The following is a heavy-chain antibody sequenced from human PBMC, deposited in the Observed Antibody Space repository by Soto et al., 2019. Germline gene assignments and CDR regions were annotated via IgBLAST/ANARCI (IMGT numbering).Heavy chain of an antibody. CDR2: ITSSGTTV. Sequence: EVHLVESGGGLQPGGSLRLSCAASGFTFSSYSLNWVRQAPGKGLEWVSYITSSGTTVYYADSVRGRFTISRDNAKNSLYLQMNSLRDDDTAVYYCARGSSNWAYYFDLWGQGTLVTVSS. J-gene: IGHJ4*02. V-gene: IGHV3-48*02. CDR1: GFTFSSYS. D-gene: IGHD6-13*01. CDR3: ARGSSNWAYYFDL.